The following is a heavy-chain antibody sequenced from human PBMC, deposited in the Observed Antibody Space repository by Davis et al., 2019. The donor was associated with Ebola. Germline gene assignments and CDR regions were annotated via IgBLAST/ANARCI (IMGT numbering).Heavy chain of an antibody. CDR3: ARDYVRRDGYIGGFDP. V-gene: IGHV4-61*08. J-gene: IGHJ5*02. D-gene: IGHD5-24*01. Sequence: PSETLSLTCTVSGGSISSGGYYWSWIRQHPGKGLEWIGYIYYSGSTYYNPSLKSRVTISVDTSKNQFSLKLSSVTAADTAVYYCARDYVRRDGYIGGFDPWGQGTLVTVSS. CDR2: IYYSGST. CDR1: GGSISSGGYY.